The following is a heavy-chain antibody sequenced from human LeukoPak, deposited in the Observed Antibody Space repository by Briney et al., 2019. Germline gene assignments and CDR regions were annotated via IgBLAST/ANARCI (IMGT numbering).Heavy chain of an antibody. J-gene: IGHJ4*02. CDR1: GFTFNNYW. V-gene: IGHV3-15*07. CDR2: IKTNAEGGTL. CDR3: TTGIDDEGGY. D-gene: IGHD3-3*02. Sequence: GGSLRLSCAASGFTFNNYWIHWVRQVPGKGLEWVGRIKTNAEGGTLDYTAPVKGRFTISRDDSKNTLYLQMDSLEVEDTGMYYCTTGIDDEGGYWGQGTLVTVSS.